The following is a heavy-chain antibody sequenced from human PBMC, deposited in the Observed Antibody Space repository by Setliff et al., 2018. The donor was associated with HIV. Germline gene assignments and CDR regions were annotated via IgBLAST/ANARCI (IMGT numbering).Heavy chain of an antibody. J-gene: IGHJ6*03. V-gene: IGHV1-69*06. CDR3: ARNPQPTGTPDYYYYYYMDV. CDR2: IIPIFGTA. Sequence: SVKVSCKASGGTFSSYAISWVRQAPGQGLEWMGRIIPIFGTANYAQKFQGRVAITADKSTSTAYMELSSLRSEDTAVYYCARNPQPTGTPDYYYYYYMDVWGKGTTVTVSS. CDR1: GGTFSSYA. D-gene: IGHD1-1*01.